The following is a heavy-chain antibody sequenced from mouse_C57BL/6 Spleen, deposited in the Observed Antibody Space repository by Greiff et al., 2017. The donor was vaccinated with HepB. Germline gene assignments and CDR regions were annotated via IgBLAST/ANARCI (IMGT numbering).Heavy chain of an antibody. V-gene: IGHV1-53*01. J-gene: IGHJ1*03. CDR2: INPSNGGT. CDR1: GYTFTSYW. Sequence: QVQLQQPGTELVKPGASVKLSCKASGYTFTSYWMHWVKQRPGQGLEWIGNINPSNGGTNYNEKFKSKATLTVDKSSSTAYMQLSSLTSEDSAVYYCARSGGIYYYDHWYFDVWGTGTTVTVSS. D-gene: IGHD1-1*01. CDR3: ARSGGIYYYDHWYFDV.